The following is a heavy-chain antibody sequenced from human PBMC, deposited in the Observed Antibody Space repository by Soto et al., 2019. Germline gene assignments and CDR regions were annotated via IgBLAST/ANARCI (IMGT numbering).Heavy chain of an antibody. V-gene: IGHV4-39*07. Sequence: SETLSLTCTVSGGSISSGGYYWSWIRQPPGKGLEWIGEINHSGSTNYNPSLKSRVTISVDTSKNQFSLKLSSVTAADTAVYYCARELGYSSTTAFDIWGQGTMVTVSS. CDR1: GGSISSGGYY. CDR3: ARELGYSSTTAFDI. J-gene: IGHJ3*02. CDR2: INHSGST. D-gene: IGHD6-13*01.